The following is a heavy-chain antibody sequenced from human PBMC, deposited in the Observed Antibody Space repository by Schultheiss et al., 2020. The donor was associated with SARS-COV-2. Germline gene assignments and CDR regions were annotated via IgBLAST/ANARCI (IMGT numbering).Heavy chain of an antibody. J-gene: IGHJ6*02. D-gene: IGHD5-24*01. Sequence: GGSLRLSCAASGFTFSSYAMSWVRQAPGKGLEWVSVIYSGGSTYYADSVKGRFTISRDNSKNTLYLQMNSLRAEDTAVYYCARDPDGYLVYHHGMDVWGQGTTVTVSS. CDR2: IYSGGST. V-gene: IGHV3-66*02. CDR3: ARDPDGYLVYHHGMDV. CDR1: GFTFSSYA.